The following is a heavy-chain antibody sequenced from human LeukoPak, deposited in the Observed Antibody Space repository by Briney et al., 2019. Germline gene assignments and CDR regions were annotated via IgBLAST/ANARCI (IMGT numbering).Heavy chain of an antibody. V-gene: IGHV3-48*04. CDR3: ARDYGATNSNDFWSGYYENYYYYYMDV. D-gene: IGHD3-3*01. J-gene: IGHJ6*03. CDR2: ISSSSSTI. CDR1: GFTFSSYS. Sequence: GGSLRLSCAASGFTFSSYSMNWVRQAPGKGLEWVSYISSSSSTIYYADSVKGRFTISRDNAMNSLYLQMNSLRAEDTAVYYCARDYGATNSNDFWSGYYENYYYYYMDVWGKGTTVTVSS.